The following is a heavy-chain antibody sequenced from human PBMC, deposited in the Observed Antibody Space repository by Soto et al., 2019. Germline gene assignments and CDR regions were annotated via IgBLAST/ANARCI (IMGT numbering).Heavy chain of an antibody. V-gene: IGHV4-30-2*01. CDR1: GGSISSGGYS. D-gene: IGHD7-27*01. CDR3: ARARGNWGLSGMDV. J-gene: IGHJ6*02. Sequence: QLQLQESGSGLVKPSQTLSLTCAVSGGSISSGGYSWSWLRQPPGKGLEWIGYIYHSGSTAYNPSLKSRATVSVDRSKNQFSLKLSSVTAADTAVYYCARARGNWGLSGMDVWGQGTTVTVSS. CDR2: IYHSGST.